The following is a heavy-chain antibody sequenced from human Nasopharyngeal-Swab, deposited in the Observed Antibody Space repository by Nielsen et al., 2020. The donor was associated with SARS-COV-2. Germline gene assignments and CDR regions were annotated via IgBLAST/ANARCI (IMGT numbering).Heavy chain of an antibody. CDR1: WDRLSSNSAA. J-gene: IGHJ6*02. V-gene: IGHV6-1*01. Sequence: SQTLSLTCAISWDRLSSNSAAWNWIRQSPSRGLECLGRTYYRSKWYNDYAVSVKSRITIHPDTSKNQFSLQLNSVTPEDTAVYYCARVRIAAAGRYYYYYGRDVWGQGTTVTVSS. D-gene: IGHD6-13*01. CDR3: ARVRIAAAGRYYYYYGRDV. CDR2: TYYRSKWYN.